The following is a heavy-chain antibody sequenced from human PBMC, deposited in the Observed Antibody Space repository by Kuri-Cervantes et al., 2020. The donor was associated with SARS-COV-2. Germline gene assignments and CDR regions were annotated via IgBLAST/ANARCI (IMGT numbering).Heavy chain of an antibody. D-gene: IGHD2-2*01. CDR3: ARRGDIVVVPAGAFDI. Sequence: SETLSLTCTVSGGSISSHYWSWIRQPPGKGLEWIGSIYYSGSTYYNPSLKSRVTISVDTSKNQFSLKLSSVTAADTAVYYCARRGDIVVVPAGAFDIWGQGTMVTVSS. CDR2: IYYSGST. CDR1: GGSISSHY. J-gene: IGHJ3*02. V-gene: IGHV4-59*05.